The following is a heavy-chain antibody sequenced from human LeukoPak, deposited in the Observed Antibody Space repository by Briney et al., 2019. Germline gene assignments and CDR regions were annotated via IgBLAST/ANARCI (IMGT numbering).Heavy chain of an antibody. J-gene: IGHJ3*02. Sequence: PSETLSLTCTVSGGSVSSGSYYWSWIRQPPGKGLEWIGYIYYSGSTNYNPSLKSQVTISVDTSKNQFSLKLSSVTAADTAVYYCARSTYYYDSSGYGDAFDIWGQGTMVTVSS. D-gene: IGHD3-22*01. V-gene: IGHV4-61*01. CDR2: IYYSGST. CDR1: GGSVSSGSYY. CDR3: ARSTYYYDSSGYGDAFDI.